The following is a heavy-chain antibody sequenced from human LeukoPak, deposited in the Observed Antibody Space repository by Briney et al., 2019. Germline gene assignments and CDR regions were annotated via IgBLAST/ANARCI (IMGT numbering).Heavy chain of an antibody. Sequence: PSETPSLTCSVSGGSIGTTTYSWAWIRQPPGKGLEWIGNVYYGGSTNFSPSLRSRVTMSVDSSTKQFSLWLNSVTAADTAVYYCARQCGPLTDCYGMDVWGQGTTVTVSS. CDR2: VYYGGST. D-gene: IGHD2-21*01. V-gene: IGHV4-39*01. J-gene: IGHJ6*02. CDR1: GGSIGTTTYS. CDR3: ARQCGPLTDCYGMDV.